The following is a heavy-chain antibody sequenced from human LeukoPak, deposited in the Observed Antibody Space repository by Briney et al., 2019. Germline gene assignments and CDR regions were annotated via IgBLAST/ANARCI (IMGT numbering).Heavy chain of an antibody. CDR1: GFTFSNYA. CDR2: SAHDEVGK. V-gene: IGHV3-30*18. D-gene: IGHD4/OR15-4a*01. Sequence: GGSLRLSCVGSGFTFSNYAIHWVRQAPGKGLEWVAVSAHDEVGKQFADSVKGRFTLSRDNSRDSVHLQMNRLRDEDTAVYYCAKDRGYGEHEPFESWGQGSLVTVSS. J-gene: IGHJ4*02. CDR3: AKDRGYGEHEPFES.